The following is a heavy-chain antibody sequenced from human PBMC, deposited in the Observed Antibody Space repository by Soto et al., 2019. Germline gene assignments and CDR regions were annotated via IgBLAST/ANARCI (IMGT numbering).Heavy chain of an antibody. V-gene: IGHV1-18*01. CDR2: INVYNGNT. CDR3: ARGVGSGSYYNQYNWFDP. Sequence: QVQLVQSGGEVKKPGASVKVSCKACGYTFTNYGISWVRQAPGQGLEWMGWINVYNGNTKYAQKVQGRVTMTTDTSTSTAYMDLRSLRSDDTAVYYCARGVGSGSYYNQYNWFDPWGQGTLVTVSS. CDR1: GYTFTNYG. D-gene: IGHD3-10*01. J-gene: IGHJ5*02.